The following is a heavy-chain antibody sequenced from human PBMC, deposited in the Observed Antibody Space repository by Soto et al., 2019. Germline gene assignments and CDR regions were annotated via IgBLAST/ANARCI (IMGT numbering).Heavy chain of an antibody. V-gene: IGHV3-33*01. Sequence: QVQLVESGGGVVQPGRSLRLSCAASGFTFSSYGMHWVRQAPGKGLEWVAVIWYDGSNKYYADSVKGRFTISRDNSKNPLYLQMNSLRAEDTAVYYCARERLYSYYYYGMDVWGQGTTVTVSS. D-gene: IGHD2-15*01. CDR1: GFTFSSYG. CDR3: ARERLYSYYYYGMDV. J-gene: IGHJ6*02. CDR2: IWYDGSNK.